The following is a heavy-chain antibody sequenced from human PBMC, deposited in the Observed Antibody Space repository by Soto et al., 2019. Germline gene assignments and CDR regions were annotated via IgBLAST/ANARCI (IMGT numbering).Heavy chain of an antibody. CDR3: ARDGLSDYYGMDV. CDR1: GFTFSSYN. CDR2: ISSSRSYI. D-gene: IGHD2-2*03. V-gene: IGHV3-21*01. J-gene: IGHJ6*02. Sequence: EVQLVESGGGLVKPGGSLRLSCAASGFTFSSYNMKWVRQAPGKGLEWVSSISSSRSYIYYADSVKGRVTVSRDNARKSLFLQMNSLRAEDTAVYYCARDGLSDYYGMDVWGQGATVTVSS.